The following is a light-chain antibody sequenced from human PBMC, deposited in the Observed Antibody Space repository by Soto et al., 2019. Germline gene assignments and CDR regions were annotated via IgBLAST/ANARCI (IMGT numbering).Light chain of an antibody. CDR2: KDT. Sequence: SYELTQPSSVSVSPGQTARITCSGDVLAKKYARWFQQRPGQAPMVVIYKDTERPAGISERFSGSSSGTTVTLTISGAQVDDEADYYCYSATNNTLGVFGGGTKLTVL. CDR1: VLAKKY. V-gene: IGLV3-27*01. CDR3: YSATNNTLGV. J-gene: IGLJ3*02.